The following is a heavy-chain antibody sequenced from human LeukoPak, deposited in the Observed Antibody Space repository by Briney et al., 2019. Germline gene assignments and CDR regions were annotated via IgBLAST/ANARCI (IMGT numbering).Heavy chain of an antibody. J-gene: IGHJ4*02. CDR3: ARSVGRGVYYDSSGYLDY. CDR1: GGSISSGDYY. D-gene: IGHD3-22*01. V-gene: IGHV4-30-4*08. Sequence: SQTLSLACTVSGGSISSGDYYWSWIRQPPGKGLEWIGYIYYSGSTYYNPSLKSRVTISVDTSKNQFSLKLSSVTAADTAVYYCARSVGRGVYYDSSGYLDYWGQGTLVTVSS. CDR2: IYYSGST.